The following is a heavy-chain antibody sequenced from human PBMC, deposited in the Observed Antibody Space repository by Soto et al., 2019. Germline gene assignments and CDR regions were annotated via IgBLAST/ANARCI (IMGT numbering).Heavy chain of an antibody. CDR1: GYTFTTYY. Sequence: QVRLVQSGADMKKPGASVTVSCRASGYTFTTYYLHWVRQAPGQGLEWMGIINPNGGSTTYSQHFQGRFTLTRDTSATTVYMELTGLTFADTAVYFCARDPVPSDAGPVRYPADIWGQGTLVTISS. CDR3: ARDPVPSDAGPVRYPADI. CDR2: INPNGGST. D-gene: IGHD2-2*02. J-gene: IGHJ3*02. V-gene: IGHV1-46*01.